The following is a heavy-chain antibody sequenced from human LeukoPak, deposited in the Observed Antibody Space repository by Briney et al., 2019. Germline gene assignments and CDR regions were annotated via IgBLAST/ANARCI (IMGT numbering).Heavy chain of an antibody. CDR3: ARDLYGDYAFDI. D-gene: IGHD4-17*01. V-gene: IGHV4-59*01. CDR1: GGSISSYY. J-gene: IGHJ3*02. CDR2: IYYSGST. Sequence: SETLSLTCTVSGGSISSYYWSWIRQPPGKGLEWIGYIYYSGSTNYNPSLKSRVTISVDTSRKQFSLELSSVTAADTAVYYCARDLYGDYAFDIWGQGTLVTVSS.